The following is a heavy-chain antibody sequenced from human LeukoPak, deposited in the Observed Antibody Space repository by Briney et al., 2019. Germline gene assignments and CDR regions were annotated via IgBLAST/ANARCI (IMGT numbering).Heavy chain of an antibody. J-gene: IGHJ3*02. Sequence: GGSLRLSCAASGFTFSGYGMHWVRQAPGKGLEWVAFIRYDGSNKYYADPVKGRFTISRDNSKNTLYLQMNSLRAEDTAVYYCAKVGDYDILTGYYLSGAFDIWGQGTMVTVSS. CDR3: AKVGDYDILTGYYLSGAFDI. CDR1: GFTFSGYG. CDR2: IRYDGSNK. D-gene: IGHD3-9*01. V-gene: IGHV3-30*02.